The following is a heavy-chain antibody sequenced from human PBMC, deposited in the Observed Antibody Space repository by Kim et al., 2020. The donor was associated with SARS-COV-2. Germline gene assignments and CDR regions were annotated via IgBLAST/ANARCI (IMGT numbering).Heavy chain of an antibody. Sequence: GGSLRLSCAASGFTFSSYSMNWVRQAPGKGLEWVSYISSGTVYFADSVRGRFTISRDNAKNSLYLQMNSLRDEDTAVYYCAREGVSGSYFDYWGQGTLVTVSS. V-gene: IGHV3-48*02. CDR3: AREGVSGSYFDY. D-gene: IGHD1-26*01. J-gene: IGHJ4*02. CDR1: GFTFSSYS. CDR2: ISSGTV.